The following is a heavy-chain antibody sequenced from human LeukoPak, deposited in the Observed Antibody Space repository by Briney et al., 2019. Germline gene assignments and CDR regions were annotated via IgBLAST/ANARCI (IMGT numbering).Heavy chain of an antibody. J-gene: IGHJ5*02. CDR1: ADSVSSNSAA. Sequence: SQTLSLTCAISADSVSSNSAALNWIRQSPSRGLEWLVRTYYRSKWYNDYAVSVKSRITINPDTSKNQFSLQLNSVTPEDTAVYYCAQEDSSGLGREVFDPWGQGTLVTVSS. D-gene: IGHD6-19*01. V-gene: IGHV6-1*01. CDR2: TYYRSKWYN. CDR3: AQEDSSGLGREVFDP.